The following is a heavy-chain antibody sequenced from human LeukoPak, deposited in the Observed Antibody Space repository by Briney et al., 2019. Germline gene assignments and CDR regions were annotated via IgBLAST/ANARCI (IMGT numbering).Heavy chain of an antibody. CDR2: INWNSNNI. D-gene: IGHD3-22*01. CDR3: GKASSGYYSAILD. J-gene: IGHJ4*02. V-gene: IGHV3-9*01. CDR1: GFTFDDYA. Sequence: GRSLRLSCAASGFTFDDYAMHWVRQAPGKGLEWVSGINWNSNNIDYADSVKGQFTISRDNAKNSLYLQMNSLREEDTALYYCGKASSGYYSAILDWGQGTLVTVSS.